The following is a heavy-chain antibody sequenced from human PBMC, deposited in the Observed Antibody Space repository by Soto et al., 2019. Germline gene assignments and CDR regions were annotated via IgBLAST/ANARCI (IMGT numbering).Heavy chain of an antibody. V-gene: IGHV3-30*18. Sequence: QVQLVESGGGVVQPGRSLKLSCAASGFTFSSYGMHWVRQAPGKGLKWVAVISYDGSKKYYADSVKGRFTISRDNSKNTLYLQMNSLRAEDTAVYFCAKSPIAARPEDDAFDIWGQGTMVTVSS. J-gene: IGHJ3*02. CDR1: GFTFSSYG. CDR3: AKSPIAARPEDDAFDI. D-gene: IGHD6-6*01. CDR2: ISYDGSKK.